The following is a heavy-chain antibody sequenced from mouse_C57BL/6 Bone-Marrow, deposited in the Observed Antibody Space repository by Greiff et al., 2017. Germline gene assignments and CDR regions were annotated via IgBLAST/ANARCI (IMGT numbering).Heavy chain of an antibody. CDR3: AVNYPFDY. CDR2: IYPGSGNT. V-gene: IGHV1-66*01. J-gene: IGHJ2*01. Sequence: VQLQQSGPELVKPGASVQISCKASGYSFTSYYIHWVKQRPGQGLEWIGWIYPGSGNTKYNEKFKGKATLTADTSSITAYMQLSSLTSEDSAVYYCAVNYPFDYWGQGTTLTVSS. CDR1: GYSFTSYY. D-gene: IGHD2-1*01.